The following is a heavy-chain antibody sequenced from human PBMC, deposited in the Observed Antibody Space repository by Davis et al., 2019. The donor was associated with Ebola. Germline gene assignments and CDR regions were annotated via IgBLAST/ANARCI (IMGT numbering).Heavy chain of an antibody. V-gene: IGHV3-74*01. Sequence: GESLKISCAASGFSFSNCWMSWVRQAPGKGLVWVSRINGDGSSTTYADSVKGRFTISRDNAKNTLYLQMNSLRAEDTAVYYCARVAGPSTYSSSWHYFDSWGQGTLVTVSS. CDR3: ARVAGPSTYSSSWHYFDS. CDR1: GFSFSNCW. D-gene: IGHD6-13*01. CDR2: INGDGSST. J-gene: IGHJ4*02.